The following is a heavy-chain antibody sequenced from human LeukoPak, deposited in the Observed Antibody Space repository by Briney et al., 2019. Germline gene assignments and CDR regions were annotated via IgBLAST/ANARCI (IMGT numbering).Heavy chain of an antibody. CDR1: GYSINSAYY. V-gene: IGHV4-38-2*01. Sequence: PSETLSLTCAVSGYSINSAYYWDWIRQPPGKGLEWIASMYHSGITYYNSSLKSRATISVDTSKNQFSLKLNSVTAADTSVYYCARLTPGKNWFDPWGHGTLVTASS. CDR3: ARLTPGKNWFDP. D-gene: IGHD3-10*01. J-gene: IGHJ5*02. CDR2: MYHSGIT.